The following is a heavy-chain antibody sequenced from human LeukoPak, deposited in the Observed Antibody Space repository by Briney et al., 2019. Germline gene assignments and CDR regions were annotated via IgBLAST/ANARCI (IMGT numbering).Heavy chain of an antibody. CDR3: ARGRGIATPGRVWYFDL. D-gene: IGHD6-13*01. Sequence: PSETLSLTCTVSGGSFSSYYWSWIRQPAGKGLEWIGRIYTSGSTDYNPSLKSRVTMSEDTSKNQFSLKLTSVTAADTAVYYCARGRGIATPGRVWYFDLWGRGTLVIVSS. J-gene: IGHJ2*01. CDR2: IYTSGST. V-gene: IGHV4-4*07. CDR1: GGSFSSYY.